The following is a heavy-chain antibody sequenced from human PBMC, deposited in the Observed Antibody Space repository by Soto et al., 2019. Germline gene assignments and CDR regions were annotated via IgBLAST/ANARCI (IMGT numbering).Heavy chain of an antibody. J-gene: IGHJ6*01. CDR1: GFTFSSYA. CDR2: ISGSGGST. D-gene: IGHD3-22*01. V-gene: IGHV3-23*01. Sequence: EVQLLESGGGLVQPGGSLRLFCAASGFTFSSYAMCWVRQAPGKGLEWVSVISGSGGSTYYAESVKGRFAISRDNSKNTLYLQVNSLRVEDTVVFYCAKCRGHSSPYYYDMDVWGQGTTDTDYS. CDR3: AKCRGHSSPYYYDMDV.